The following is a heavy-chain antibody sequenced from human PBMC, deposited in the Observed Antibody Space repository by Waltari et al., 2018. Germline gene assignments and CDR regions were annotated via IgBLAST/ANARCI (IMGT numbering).Heavy chain of an antibody. CDR3: ASATSDLRFLERGDAFDI. CDR1: GGTFSSYA. J-gene: IGHJ3*02. V-gene: IGHV1-69*08. Sequence: QVQLVQSGAEVKKPGSSVKVSCKASGGTFSSYAISWVRQAPGQGLEWMGRIIPIFGTANHAQKFPGRVTITADKSTSTAYMELSSLRSEDTAVYYCASATSDLRFLERGDAFDIWGQGTMVTVSS. D-gene: IGHD3-3*01. CDR2: IIPIFGTA.